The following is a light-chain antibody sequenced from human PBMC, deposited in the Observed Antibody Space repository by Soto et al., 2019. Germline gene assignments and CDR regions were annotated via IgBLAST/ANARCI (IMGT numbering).Light chain of an antibody. V-gene: IGLV2-14*01. CDR3: SSYTSSSTLVV. J-gene: IGLJ1*01. CDR2: DVS. Sequence: QSVLTQPASVSGSPGQSITISCTGTSSEVGGYNYVSWYQQHPGKAPNLMIYDVSNRPSGVSNRFSGSKSGNTASLTISGLQAEDEADYYCSSYTSSSTLVVFGTGTKVTVL. CDR1: SSEVGGYNY.